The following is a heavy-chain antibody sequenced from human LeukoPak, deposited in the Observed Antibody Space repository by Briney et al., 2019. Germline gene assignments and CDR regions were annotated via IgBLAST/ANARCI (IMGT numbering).Heavy chain of an antibody. D-gene: IGHD2-2*01. V-gene: IGHV3-23*01. CDR1: GFTFSSYA. Sequence: PGGSLRLSCAASGFTFSSYAMSWVRQAPGKGLEWVSAISGSGGSTYYADSVKGRFTISRDNSKNTLYLQMNSLRAEETAVYYCAKALIVVVPAAYDYWGQGTLVTVSS. CDR3: AKALIVVVPAAYDY. J-gene: IGHJ4*02. CDR2: ISGSGGST.